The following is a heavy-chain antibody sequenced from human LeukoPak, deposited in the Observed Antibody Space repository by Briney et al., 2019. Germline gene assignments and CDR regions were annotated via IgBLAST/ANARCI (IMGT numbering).Heavy chain of an antibody. J-gene: IGHJ4*02. Sequence: GGSLRLSCAASGFTLSSYSMNWVRQAPGKGLEWVSSISSSSSYIYYADSVKGRFTISRDNAKNSLYLQMNSLRAEDTAVYYCARDWEGAMYYFDYWGQGTLVTVSS. D-gene: IGHD1-26*01. CDR2: ISSSSSYI. CDR1: GFTLSSYS. CDR3: ARDWEGAMYYFDY. V-gene: IGHV3-21*01.